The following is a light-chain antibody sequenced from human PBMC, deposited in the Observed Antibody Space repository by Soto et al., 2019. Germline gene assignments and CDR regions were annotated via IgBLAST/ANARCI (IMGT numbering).Light chain of an antibody. CDR2: EGN. CDR1: SSDVGIYNL. Sequence: QSALTQPASVSGPPGQSITISCTGTSSDVGIYNLVSWYQQHPGKAPKLMIYEGNKRPSGVSHRFSGSKSGYTASLTISGVQTEDEADYYCCSYAGSSTYVFGTGTKLTVL. J-gene: IGLJ1*01. CDR3: CSYAGSSTYV. V-gene: IGLV2-23*01.